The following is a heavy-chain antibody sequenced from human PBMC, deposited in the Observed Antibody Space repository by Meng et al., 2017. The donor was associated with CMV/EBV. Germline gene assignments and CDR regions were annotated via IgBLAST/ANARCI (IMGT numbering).Heavy chain of an antibody. CDR1: GFTFSDYY. J-gene: IGHJ4*02. CDR2: ISSSGSTI. D-gene: IGHD3-3*01. Sequence: GGSLRLSCAASGFTFSDYYMSWIRQAPGKGLEWVSYISSSGSTIYYADSVKGRFTISRDNGKNSLYLQMNSLRVGDTAVYHCARDGGGLSGLWSGYDHWGQGALVTVSS. CDR3: ARDGGGLSGLWSGYDH. V-gene: IGHV3-11*04.